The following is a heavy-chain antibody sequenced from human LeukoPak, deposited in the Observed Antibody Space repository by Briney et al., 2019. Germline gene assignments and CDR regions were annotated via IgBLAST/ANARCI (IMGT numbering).Heavy chain of an antibody. Sequence: GASVKVSCKASGYTFTSYYMHWVRQAPGQGLEWMGIINSSGGSTSYAQKFQGRVTMTRDTSTSTVYMELSSLRSEDTAVYYCARDGNYYDSSGYRGSYAFDIWGQGTMVTVSS. V-gene: IGHV1-46*01. CDR3: ARDGNYYDSSGYRGSYAFDI. J-gene: IGHJ3*02. CDR2: INSSGGST. D-gene: IGHD3-22*01. CDR1: GYTFTSYY.